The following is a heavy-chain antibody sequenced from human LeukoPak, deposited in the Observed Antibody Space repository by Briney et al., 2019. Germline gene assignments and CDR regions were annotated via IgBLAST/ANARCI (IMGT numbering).Heavy chain of an antibody. CDR2: IYSRGTT. J-gene: IGHJ4*02. CDR3: ARLHPGGGDDY. Sequence: SETLSLTCTVAGGSLSSTTYRWGWVRQSPGKGLEWIGQIYSRGTTEYNPSLVSRASISVDTPRSQFSLKLNSVTAADTAIYYCARLHPGGGDDYWGQGILVTVSS. CDR1: GGSLSSTTYR. D-gene: IGHD2-8*02. V-gene: IGHV4-39*01.